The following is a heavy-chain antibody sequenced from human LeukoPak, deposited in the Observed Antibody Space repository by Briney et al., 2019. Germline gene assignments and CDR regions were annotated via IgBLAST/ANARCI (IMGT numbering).Heavy chain of an antibody. Sequence: PSETLSLTCTVSGGSLSSSSYYWGWIRQPPGKGLEWIGSIYYSGSTYYNPSLKSRVTISVDTSKNQFSLKLSSVTAADTAVYYCARDPSLVYYGSGSYRPRTEGMDVWGQGTAVTVSS. CDR3: ARDPSLVYYGSGSYRPRTEGMDV. CDR2: IYYSGST. CDR1: GGSLSSSSYY. J-gene: IGHJ6*02. D-gene: IGHD3-10*01. V-gene: IGHV4-39*07.